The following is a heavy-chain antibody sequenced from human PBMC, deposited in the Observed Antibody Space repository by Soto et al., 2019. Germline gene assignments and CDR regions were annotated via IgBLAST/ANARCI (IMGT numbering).Heavy chain of an antibody. CDR1: GFTFSSYG. D-gene: IGHD1-26*01. J-gene: IGHJ3*02. CDR2: IWYDGSNK. V-gene: IGHV3-33*01. Sequence: ESVGGVVQPGRSLRLSCAASGFTFSSYGMHWVRQAPGKGLEWVAVIWYDGSNKYYADSVKGRFTISRDNSKNTLYLQMNSLRAEDTAVYYCARDGVGDTCYIWGQGTMVTVSS. CDR3: ARDGVGDTCYI.